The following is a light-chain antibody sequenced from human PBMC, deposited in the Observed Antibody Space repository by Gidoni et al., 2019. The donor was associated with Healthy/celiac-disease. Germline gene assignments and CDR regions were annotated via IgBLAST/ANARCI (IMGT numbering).Light chain of an antibody. J-gene: IGLJ1*01. CDR1: SSDVGGYNY. Sequence: QSALTQPASVSGSPGQPISISCTGTSSDVGGYNYVSWYQQHPGKAPKLMIYDVSNRPSGVSNRFSGSKSGNTAYLTISGLQAEDEADYYCSSYTSSSTLVFGTGTKVTVL. CDR3: SSYTSSSTLV. CDR2: DVS. V-gene: IGLV2-14*01.